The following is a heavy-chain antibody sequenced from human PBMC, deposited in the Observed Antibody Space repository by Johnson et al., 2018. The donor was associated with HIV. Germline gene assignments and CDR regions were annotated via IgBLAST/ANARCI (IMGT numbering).Heavy chain of an antibody. CDR2: IYSGGST. Sequence: VQLVESGGGLIQPGGSLRLSCAASGFTVSSNYMSWVRQAPGKGLEWVSVIYSGGSTYYADSVKGRFTIYSDNSKNTLYLQMNSLRAEDTAVYYCARGRAYYYDSSGDAFDIWGQGTMVTVSS. J-gene: IGHJ3*02. D-gene: IGHD3-22*01. CDR3: ARGRAYYYDSSGDAFDI. CDR1: GFTVSSNY. V-gene: IGHV3-53*01.